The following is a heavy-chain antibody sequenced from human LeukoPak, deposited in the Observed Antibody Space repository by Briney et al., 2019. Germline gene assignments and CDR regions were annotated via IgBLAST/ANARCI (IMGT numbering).Heavy chain of an antibody. CDR2: IYPDDSDA. CDR1: GYSFANYW. CDR3: ARQRGRQLPSGNYYYYMDV. V-gene: IGHV5-51*01. Sequence: GESLKISCKGSGYSFANYWIAWVRQMPGKGLEWMGIIYPDDSDARYSPSFQGQVTISVDKSISTVYLQWSSLKASNTAMYYCARQRGRQLPSGNYYYYMDVWGKGTTVTVSS. J-gene: IGHJ6*03. D-gene: IGHD2-2*01.